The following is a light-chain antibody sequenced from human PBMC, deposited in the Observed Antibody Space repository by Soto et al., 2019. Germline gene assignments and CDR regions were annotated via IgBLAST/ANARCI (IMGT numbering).Light chain of an antibody. Sequence: QSVLTQPASVSGSPGQWITISCTGTSSDIGAYNYVSWYQQHPGKAPKLMIHDVSNRPSGVSSRFSGSKSGNTASLSISGLQAEDEADYYCSSYTSSSTVLYVFGTGTKVTVL. CDR3: SSYTSSSTVLYV. V-gene: IGLV2-14*01. CDR2: DVS. CDR1: SSDIGAYNY. J-gene: IGLJ1*01.